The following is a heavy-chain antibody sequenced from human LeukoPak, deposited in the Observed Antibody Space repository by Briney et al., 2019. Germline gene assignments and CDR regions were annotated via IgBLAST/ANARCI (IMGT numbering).Heavy chain of an antibody. V-gene: IGHV4-34*01. CDR3: ARGQAYYYGSGSSRPNWFDP. CDR1: GGSFSGYY. D-gene: IGHD3-10*01. Sequence: SETLSLTCAVYGGSFSGYYWSWIRQPPGKGLEWIGEINHSGSTNYNPSLKSRVTISVDTSKNQFSLKLSSVTAADTAVYYCARGQAYYYGSGSSRPNWFDPWGQGTLVTVSS. CDR2: INHSGST. J-gene: IGHJ5*02.